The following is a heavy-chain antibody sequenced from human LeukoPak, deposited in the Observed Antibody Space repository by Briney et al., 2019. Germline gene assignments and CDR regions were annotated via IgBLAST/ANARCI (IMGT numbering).Heavy chain of an antibody. V-gene: IGHV3-11*05. Sequence: PGGSLRLSCAASGFTFSDYYMSWIRQAPGKGLEWVSDISSTSIYTNYTDSVKGRFTISRDNAKNSLYLQMNSLRAEDTAVYYCVKDRNAFDIWGQGTVVTVSS. J-gene: IGHJ3*02. CDR1: GFTFSDYY. CDR2: ISSTSIYT. CDR3: VKDRNAFDI.